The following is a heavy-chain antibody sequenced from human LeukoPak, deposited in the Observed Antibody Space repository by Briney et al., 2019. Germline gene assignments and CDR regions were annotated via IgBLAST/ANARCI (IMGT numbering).Heavy chain of an antibody. CDR2: MNLKSGYT. CDR3: ARVAGSIDY. J-gene: IGHJ4*02. V-gene: IGHV1-8*03. Sequence: ASVKVSCKASGYSFTTYDINWVRQATGQGLEWMGWMNLKSGYTGYTQKFQGRVTITRDTSTSTVYMELSSLRSEDTAVYYCARVAGSIDYWGQGTLVTVSS. D-gene: IGHD1-26*01. CDR1: GYSFTTYD.